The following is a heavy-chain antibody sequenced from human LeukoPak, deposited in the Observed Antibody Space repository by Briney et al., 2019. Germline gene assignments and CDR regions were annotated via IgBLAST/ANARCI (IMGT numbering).Heavy chain of an antibody. J-gene: IGHJ4*02. CDR1: GYTFTCYY. V-gene: IGHV1-46*03. D-gene: IGHD4-17*01. CDR2: INPSGGST. CDR3: ARDVKYGDYVGTLWY. Sequence: ASGKVSCKASGYTFTCYYMHWVRQAPGQGLEWMGIINPSGGSTSYAQKFQGRVTMTRDTSTSTVYMELSSLRSEDTAVYYCARDVKYGDYVGTLWYWGQGTLVTVSS.